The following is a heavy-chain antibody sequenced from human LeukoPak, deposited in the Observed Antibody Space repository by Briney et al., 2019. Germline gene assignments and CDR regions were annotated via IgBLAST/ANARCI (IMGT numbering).Heavy chain of an antibody. CDR2: MNPNSGHT. CDR1: GYTFTSYD. D-gene: IGHD4-17*01. J-gene: IGHJ5*02. Sequence: ASVKVSCKTSGYTFTSYDINWVRQATGQGLEWMGWMNPNSGHTGYAQKFQGRVTMTRNTSISTAYMELSSLRSEDTAVYYCARDYGDYVFYFDPWGQGTLVTVSS. V-gene: IGHV1-8*01. CDR3: ARDYGDYVFYFDP.